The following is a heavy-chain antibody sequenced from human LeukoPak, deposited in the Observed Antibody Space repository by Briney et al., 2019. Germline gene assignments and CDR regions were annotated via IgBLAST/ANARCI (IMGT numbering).Heavy chain of an antibody. V-gene: IGHV3-11*01. CDR1: GFTFSDYY. Sequence: AGSLRLSCAASGFTFSDYYMSWIRQAPGKGLEWVSYISSSGSTIYYTDSVKGRFTISRDNAKNSLYLQMNSLRAEDTAVYYCARSSSSHYYYYGMDVWGQGTTVTVSS. CDR2: ISSSGSTI. CDR3: ARSSSSHYYYYGMDV. D-gene: IGHD6-13*01. J-gene: IGHJ6*02.